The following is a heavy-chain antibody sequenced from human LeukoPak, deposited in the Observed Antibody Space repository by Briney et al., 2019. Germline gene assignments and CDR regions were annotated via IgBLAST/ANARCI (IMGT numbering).Heavy chain of an antibody. CDR2: IYYSGST. V-gene: IGHV4-39*01. J-gene: IGHJ2*01. CDR1: GGSISSSSYY. D-gene: IGHD3-3*01. CDR3: ATPRAPDFWSGYSVYWYFDL. Sequence: SETLSLTCTVSGGSISSSSYYWGWIRQPPGKGLEWIGSIYYSGSTYYNPSLKSRVTISVDTSKNQFSLKLSSVTAADAAVYYCATPRAPDFWSGYSVYWYFDLWGRGTLVTVSS.